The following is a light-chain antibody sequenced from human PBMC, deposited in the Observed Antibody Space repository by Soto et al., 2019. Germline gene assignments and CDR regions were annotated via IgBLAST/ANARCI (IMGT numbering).Light chain of an antibody. J-gene: IGKJ2*01. CDR1: QSVSDY. CDR3: QQSYTTPYT. V-gene: IGKV1-39*01. Sequence: DIQMTQSPSSLSASVGDRVTITCRASQSVSDYLNWYQQKPGRAPKVLIYTSILQSGVPSRFSGSASGTDFTLTINSLQPEDFATYYCQQSYTTPYTFGQGTRLEIK. CDR2: TS.